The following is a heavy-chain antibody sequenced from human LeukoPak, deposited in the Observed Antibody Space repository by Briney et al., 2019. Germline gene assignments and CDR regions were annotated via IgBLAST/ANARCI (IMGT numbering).Heavy chain of an antibody. CDR2: ISGSGGST. D-gene: IGHD5-12*01. J-gene: IGHJ4*02. CDR3: AKDHRVVDIVATMSFDY. Sequence: HPGGSLRLPCAASGFTFSSYAMSWVRQAPGKGLEWVSAISGSGGSTYYADSVKGRFTISRDNSKNTLYLQMNSLRAEDTAVYYCAKDHRVVDIVATMSFDYWGQGTLVTVSS. CDR1: GFTFSSYA. V-gene: IGHV3-23*01.